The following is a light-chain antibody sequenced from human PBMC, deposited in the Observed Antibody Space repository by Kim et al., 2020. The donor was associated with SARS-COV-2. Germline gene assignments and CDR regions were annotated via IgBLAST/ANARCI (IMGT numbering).Light chain of an antibody. V-gene: IGKV3-20*01. J-gene: IGKJ4*01. Sequence: NLSLAPGERATLSCRASQSVSSSYLAWYQQKPGQAPRLLIYGASSRATGIPDRFSGSGSGTDFTLTISRLEPEDFAVYYCQQLQAFGGGTKVDIK. CDR3: QQLQA. CDR1: QSVSSSY. CDR2: GAS.